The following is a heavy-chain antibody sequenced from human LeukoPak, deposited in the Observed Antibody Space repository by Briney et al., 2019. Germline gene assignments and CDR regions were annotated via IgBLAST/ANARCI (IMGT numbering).Heavy chain of an antibody. D-gene: IGHD6-13*01. CDR2: IYPGDSDT. V-gene: IGHV5-51*01. CDR1: GYSFTSYW. Sequence: RGESLKISCKGSGYSFTSYWIGWVRQMPGKGLEWMGIIYPGDSDTRYSPSFQGQVTISADKSISTAYLQWSSLRASDTVMYYCARHGLGYSSSWYGDYWGQGTLVTVSS. CDR3: ARHGLGYSSSWYGDY. J-gene: IGHJ4*02.